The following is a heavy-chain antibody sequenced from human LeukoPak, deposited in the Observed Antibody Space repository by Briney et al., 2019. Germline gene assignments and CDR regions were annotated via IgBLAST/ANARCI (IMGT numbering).Heavy chain of an antibody. CDR3: ARGPNYYYYGMDV. CDR1: GGSISSSSYY. CDR2: IYYSGST. Sequence: SETLSLTCTVSGGSISSSSYYWGWIRQPPGKGLEWIGSIYYSGSTYYNPSLKSRVTISVDTSKNQFSLKLSSVTAADTAVHYCARGPNYYYYGMDVWGQGTTVTVSS. J-gene: IGHJ6*02. V-gene: IGHV4-39*07.